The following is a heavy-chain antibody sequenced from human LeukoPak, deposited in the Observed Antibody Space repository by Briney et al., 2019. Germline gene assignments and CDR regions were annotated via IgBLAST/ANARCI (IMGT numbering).Heavy chain of an antibody. CDR2: IYSGGST. J-gene: IGHJ3*02. CDR3: ARDTGLSVAFDI. V-gene: IGHV3-53*01. CDR1: GFTVSSNY. Sequence: GGSLRPSCAASGFTVSSNYMSWVRQAPGKGLEWVSVIYSGGSTYYADSVKGRFTISRDNSKNTLYLQMNSLRAEDTAVYYCARDTGLSVAFDIWGQGTMVTVSS. D-gene: IGHD4-17*01.